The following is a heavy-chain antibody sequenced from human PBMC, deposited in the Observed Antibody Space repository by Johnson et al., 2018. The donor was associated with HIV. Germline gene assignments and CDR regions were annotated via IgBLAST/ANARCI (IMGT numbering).Heavy chain of an antibody. J-gene: IGHJ3*01. Sequence: VQLVESRGGVVRPGGSLRLSCAASGFTFDDYGMSWVRQAPGKGLEWVSGIDWNGGSTGYADSVKGRFTISRDNTKNSLHLQMNSLRGEDTALYYCARGFVRISMILVADAFDLWGQGTMVTVS. V-gene: IGHV3-20*04. D-gene: IGHD3-22*01. CDR1: GFTFDDYG. CDR2: IDWNGGST. CDR3: ARGFVRISMILVADAFDL.